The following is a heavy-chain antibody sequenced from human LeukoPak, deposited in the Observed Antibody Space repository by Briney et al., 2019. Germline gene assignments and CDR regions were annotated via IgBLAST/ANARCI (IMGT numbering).Heavy chain of an antibody. CDR2: IGTAGET. CDR3: AREGEPDASDI. CDR1: GFTFSTYD. J-gene: IGHJ3*02. V-gene: IGHV3-13*01. D-gene: IGHD1-14*01. Sequence: GGSLRLSCAASGFTFSTYDMYWVRQATGTGLEWVSTIGTAGETYYAGLEQGRFTISRENTKNSLYLQINNIKPGDSAIYFCAREGEPDASDIWGHGTLVTVS.